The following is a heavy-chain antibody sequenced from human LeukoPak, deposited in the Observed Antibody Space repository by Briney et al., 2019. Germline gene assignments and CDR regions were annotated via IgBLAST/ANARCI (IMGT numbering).Heavy chain of an antibody. CDR2: ISSSSSTI. V-gene: IGHV3-48*01. D-gene: IGHD6-6*01. Sequence: GGSLRLSCAASGFTFSSYSMNWVRQAPGKGLEWVSYISSSSSTIYYADSVKGRFTISRDNAKNSLYLQMNGLRAEDTAVYYCAREPYSSSSYWGQGTLVTVSS. CDR3: AREPYSSSSY. CDR1: GFTFSSYS. J-gene: IGHJ4*02.